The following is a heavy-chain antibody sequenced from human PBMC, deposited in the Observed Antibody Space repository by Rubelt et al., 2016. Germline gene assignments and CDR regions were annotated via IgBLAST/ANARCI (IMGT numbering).Heavy chain of an antibody. V-gene: IGHV4-59*01. CDR3: ARRSVAYSSGGFDY. Sequence: QLQLQESGPGLVKPSETLSLTCAVYGGSFSGYYWSWIRQPPGKGLEWIGYIYYSVRTNVNPPLKRWFTKSVRTSKNQVSMKLSPGMAADTAVYYCARRSVAYSSGGFDYWGQGTLVTVSS. CDR1: GGSFSGYY. D-gene: IGHD6-25*01. CDR2: IYYSVRT. J-gene: IGHJ4*02.